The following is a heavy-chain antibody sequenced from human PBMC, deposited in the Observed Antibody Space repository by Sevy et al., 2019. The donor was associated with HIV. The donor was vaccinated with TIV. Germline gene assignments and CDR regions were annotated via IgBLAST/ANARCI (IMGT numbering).Heavy chain of an antibody. CDR1: GYTFTGYY. CDR2: ISPYSGDT. V-gene: IGHV1-2*06. J-gene: IGHJ5*02. CDR3: VRDPLSLHLFDP. Sequence: ASVKVSCKASGYTFTGYYIHWVRQAPGQGLEWMGRISPYSGDTNYAQKFQGRVTVTRDTSISTAYMELSSLRSDDTAIYYCVRDPLSLHLFDPWGQRTLVTVSS.